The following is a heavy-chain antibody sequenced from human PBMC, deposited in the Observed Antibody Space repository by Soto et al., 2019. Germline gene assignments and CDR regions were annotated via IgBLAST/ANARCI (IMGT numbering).Heavy chain of an antibody. J-gene: IGHJ6*02. V-gene: IGHV3-74*01. CDR1: GFTFSSYW. CDR3: ARDDSGWLDYYYGMDV. D-gene: IGHD6-19*01. CDR2: INSDGSST. Sequence: GGSLRLSCAASGFTFSSYWMHWVRQAPGKGLVWVSRINSDGSSTSYADSVKGRFTISRDNAKNTLYLQMNSLRAEDTAVYYCARDDSGWLDYYYGMDVWGQGTTVTVSS.